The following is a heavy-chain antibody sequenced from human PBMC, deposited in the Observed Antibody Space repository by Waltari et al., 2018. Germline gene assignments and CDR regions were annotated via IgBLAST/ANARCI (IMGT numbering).Heavy chain of an antibody. CDR2: IYPGDSET. V-gene: IGHV5-51*03. J-gene: IGHJ6*02. D-gene: IGHD6-19*01. Sequence: EVQLVQSGAEVKKPGESLPISCRVSGYSFPSYWLACVRQMPGNGPEWMGSIYPGDSETRYSPSFQDKVTISADKSISTAYLQWSSLKSSDTAMYYCARCRGCALISYYGMDVWGQGTTVTVSS. CDR3: ARCRGCALISYYGMDV. CDR1: GYSFPSYW.